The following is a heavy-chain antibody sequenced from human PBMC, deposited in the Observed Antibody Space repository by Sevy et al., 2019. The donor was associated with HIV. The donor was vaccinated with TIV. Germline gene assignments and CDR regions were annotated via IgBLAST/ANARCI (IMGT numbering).Heavy chain of an antibody. Sequence: SETLSLTCGVHDGSFSGYYWNWIRQLPGKGLEWIGEINESGITYYNPSLKSRVTISVDTSKKQFSLKLNSVTAADTAVYFCARSPPVVVVPGAPSWFDPWGQGTLVTVS. CDR1: DGSFSGYY. CDR2: INESGIT. V-gene: IGHV4-34*01. J-gene: IGHJ5*02. D-gene: IGHD2-2*01. CDR3: ARSPPVVVVPGAPSWFDP.